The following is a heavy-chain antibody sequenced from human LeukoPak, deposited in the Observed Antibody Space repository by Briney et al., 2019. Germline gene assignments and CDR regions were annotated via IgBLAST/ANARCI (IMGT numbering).Heavy chain of an antibody. J-gene: IGHJ4*02. Sequence: GWALRLSCAATGFTFSSYPMHWVRQPPGRGVAGVAVISYAGRNKYYADSVKGRFTISRDKAKKSLYLQMNSLRDEDTAVYYCARADMITFGGVIAHETLVYWGPGTPVTVSS. CDR1: GFTFSSYP. V-gene: IGHV3-30*04. CDR3: ARADMITFGGVIAHETLVY. D-gene: IGHD3-16*02. CDR2: ISYAGRNK.